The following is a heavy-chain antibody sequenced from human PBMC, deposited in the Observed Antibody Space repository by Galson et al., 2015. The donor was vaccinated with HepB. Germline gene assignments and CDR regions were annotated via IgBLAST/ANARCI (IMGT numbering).Heavy chain of an antibody. CDR1: GYTFNDHY. D-gene: IGHD3-10*01. V-gene: IGHV1-46*02. J-gene: IGHJ3*02. CDR2: INPGGGIT. Sequence: SVKVSCKASGYTFNDHYMHWLRQAPGQGLEWMGRINPGGGITTYKQNFQDRVTMTRDTSTSTVYMELSSLRSDDTAVYFCATSGSGRGGAFDIWGQGTVVTVSS. CDR3: ATSGSGRGGAFDI.